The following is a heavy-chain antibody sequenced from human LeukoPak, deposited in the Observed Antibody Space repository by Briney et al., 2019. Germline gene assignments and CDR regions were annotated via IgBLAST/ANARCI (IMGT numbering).Heavy chain of an antibody. J-gene: IGHJ4*02. Sequence: GGSLRLSCAASGFTFSNSAMSWGRESPGTGLEWVSAISGSGGGTYYADYVKGRFTISRDNSKTTLYVQTNSLRAADTAVYYGAKAAGRGYNYGDYFDYWGQGTLVTVSS. CDR2: ISGSGGGT. V-gene: IGHV3-23*01. CDR3: AKAAGRGYNYGDYFDY. CDR1: GFTFSNSA. D-gene: IGHD5-18*01.